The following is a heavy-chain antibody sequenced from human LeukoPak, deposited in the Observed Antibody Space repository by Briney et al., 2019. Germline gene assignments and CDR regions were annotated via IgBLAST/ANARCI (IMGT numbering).Heavy chain of an antibody. J-gene: IGHJ4*02. CDR2: IRSKANSYAT. Sequence: PGGSLRLSCAASGFTFSGSAMHWVRQASGKGLEWVGRIRSKANSYATAYAASVKGRFTISRDDSKNTAYLQMNSLKTEDTAVYYCTGLPGDYVWGSYRFASHYFDYWGQGTLVTVSS. CDR3: TGLPGDYVWGSYRFASHYFDY. CDR1: GFTFSGSA. V-gene: IGHV3-73*01. D-gene: IGHD3-16*02.